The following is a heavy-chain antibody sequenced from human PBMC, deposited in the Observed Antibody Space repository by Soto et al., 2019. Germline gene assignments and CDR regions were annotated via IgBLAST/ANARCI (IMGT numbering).Heavy chain of an antibody. CDR1: GYTFTSYD. D-gene: IGHD3-22*01. V-gene: IGHV1-8*01. CDR3: ARNTYYYDSSGYYFYYYYGMDV. CDR2: MNPNSGNT. J-gene: IGHJ6*02. Sequence: ASVKVSCKASGYTFTSYDINWVRQATGQGLEWMGWMNPNSGNTGYAQKFQGRVTMTRNTSTSTAYMELSSLRSEDTAVYYCARNTYYYDSSGYYFYYYYGMDVWGQGTTVTVSS.